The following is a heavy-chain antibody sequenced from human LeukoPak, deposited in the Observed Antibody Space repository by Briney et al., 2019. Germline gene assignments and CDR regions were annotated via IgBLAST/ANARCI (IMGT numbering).Heavy chain of an antibody. CDR1: GGSFSGYY. D-gene: IGHD3-22*01. CDR2: INHSGST. Sequence: SETLSLTCAVYGGSFSGYYWSWIRQPPGKGLEWIGEINHSGSTNYNPSLKSRVTISVDTSKNQFSLKLSSVTAADTAVYYCARHPYYYDSSGYVYWGQGTLVTVSS. CDR3: ARHPYYYDSSGYVY. J-gene: IGHJ4*02. V-gene: IGHV4-34*01.